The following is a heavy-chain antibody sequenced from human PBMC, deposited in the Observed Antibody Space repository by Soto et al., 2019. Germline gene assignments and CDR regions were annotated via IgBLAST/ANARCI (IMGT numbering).Heavy chain of an antibody. CDR1: GFTFSSHW. D-gene: IGHD3-10*01. CDR3: ARSGILWFGESTFDY. CDR2: INQDGSEK. V-gene: IGHV3-7*04. J-gene: IGHJ4*02. Sequence: PGGSLRLSCAASGFTFSSHWMSWVRQPPGKGLEWVANINQDGSEKYNVDSVKGRFTISRDNAKNSLYLQMNSLRAEDTAVYYCARSGILWFGESTFDYWGQGTLVTVPQ.